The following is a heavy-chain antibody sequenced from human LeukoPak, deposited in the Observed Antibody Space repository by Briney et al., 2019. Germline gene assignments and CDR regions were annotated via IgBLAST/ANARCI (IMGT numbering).Heavy chain of an antibody. J-gene: IGHJ5*02. CDR3: ARPYSGYDYNCFDP. D-gene: IGHD5-12*01. Sequence: ASVKVSCKASGYSFTSYYMHWVRQAPGQGLEWMGVINPRGTSTIYAEKFQGRIIMTRDMSTTTDYMELSSLKSDDTAVYYCARPYSGYDYNCFDPWGQGTLVTVSS. CDR1: GYSFTSYY. CDR2: INPRGTST. V-gene: IGHV1-46*01.